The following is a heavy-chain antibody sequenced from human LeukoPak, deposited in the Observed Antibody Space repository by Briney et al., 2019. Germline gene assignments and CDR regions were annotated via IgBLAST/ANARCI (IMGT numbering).Heavy chain of an antibody. CDR3: ARWDPRAAAGRRKFDY. Sequence: GASVKVSCKASGYTFTSYAMNWVRQAPGQGLEWMGWINTNTGNPTYAQGFTGRFVFSLDTSVSTAYLQISSLKAEDTAVYYCARWDPRAAAGRRKFDYWGQGTLATVSS. V-gene: IGHV7-4-1*02. J-gene: IGHJ4*02. CDR2: INTNTGNP. D-gene: IGHD6-13*01. CDR1: GYTFTSYA.